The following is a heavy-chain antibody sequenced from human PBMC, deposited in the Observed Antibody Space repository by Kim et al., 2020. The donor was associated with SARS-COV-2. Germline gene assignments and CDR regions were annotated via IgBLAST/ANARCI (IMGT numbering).Heavy chain of an antibody. D-gene: IGHD3-16*01. CDR3: ARDMNPTVYDY. Sequence: TYAQSVQGTVTITSDTSANTAYMDLRSLTFEDTAIYYCARDMNPTVYDYWGQGTLVTVSS. J-gene: IGHJ4*02. V-gene: IGHV1-3*01.